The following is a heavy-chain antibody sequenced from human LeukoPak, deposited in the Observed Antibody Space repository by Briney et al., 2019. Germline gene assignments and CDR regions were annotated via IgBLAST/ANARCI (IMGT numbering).Heavy chain of an antibody. V-gene: IGHV3-33*01. J-gene: IGHJ4*02. CDR3: ARGAYYYED. CDR2: IWFDGSNK. CDR1: GFIFNSYG. Sequence: PGRSLRLSCSASGFIFNSYGMHWVRQAPGEGLEWVAVIWFDGSNKLYADSVKGRFTISRDNSKNTLSLQMNSLRAEDTAVYYCARGAYYYEDWGQGTLVTVSS. D-gene: IGHD3-22*01.